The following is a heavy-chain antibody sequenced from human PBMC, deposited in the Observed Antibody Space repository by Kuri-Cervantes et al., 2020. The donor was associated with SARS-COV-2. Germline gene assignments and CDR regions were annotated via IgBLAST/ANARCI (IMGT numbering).Heavy chain of an antibody. CDR2: ISSSGSTI. CDR1: GFSFSSYG. D-gene: IGHD3-10*01. Sequence: GGSLRLSCAASGFSFSSYGMNWVRQAPGKGLEWVSYISSSGSTIYYADSVKGRFTISRDNAKNSLYLQMNSLRAEDTAVYYCAALASGSLGAFDIWGQGTMVTVSS. J-gene: IGHJ3*02. V-gene: IGHV3-48*04. CDR3: AALASGSLGAFDI.